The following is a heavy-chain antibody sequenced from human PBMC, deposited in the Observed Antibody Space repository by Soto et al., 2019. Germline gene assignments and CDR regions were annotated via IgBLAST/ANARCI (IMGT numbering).Heavy chain of an antibody. CDR3: ARDTSYSFWSGYVGFDP. D-gene: IGHD3-3*01. CDR2: IYYSGST. Sequence: SGTLSLTCTVSSGSVSSGSHCWSWNRQPPGKGLEWIGNIYYSGSTKYNPNLKSRVTISVDRSRNHFSLNLGSVTTADTALYYCARDTSYSFWSGYVGFDPWGQGTLVTVSS. V-gene: IGHV4-61*03. CDR1: SGSVSSGSHC. J-gene: IGHJ5*02.